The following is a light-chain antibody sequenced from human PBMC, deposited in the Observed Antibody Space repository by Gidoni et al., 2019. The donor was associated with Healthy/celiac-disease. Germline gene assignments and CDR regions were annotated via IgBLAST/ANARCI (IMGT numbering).Light chain of an antibody. CDR3: QQYNSYPWT. Sequence: IQLPPSPSTLSASVGDRVTITCRASQSISSWLDWYQQKPGKAPKLLIYDASSLESGVPSRFSGSGSGTEFTLTISSLQPDDFATYYCQQYNSYPWTFGQGTKVEIK. CDR1: QSISSW. V-gene: IGKV1-5*01. CDR2: DAS. J-gene: IGKJ1*01.